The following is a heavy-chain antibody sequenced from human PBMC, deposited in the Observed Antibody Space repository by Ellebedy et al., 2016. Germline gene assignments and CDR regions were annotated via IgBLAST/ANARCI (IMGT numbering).Heavy chain of an antibody. V-gene: IGHV3-7*01. D-gene: IGHD3-10*01. Sequence: GESLKISXAASGFTFSDYWMSWVRQAPGKGLEWVASIKQDGREIYYVDSVKGRFSISRDNAKNSLYLQMSSLRAEDTAVYYCAAGNYFNYWGQGALVTVSS. J-gene: IGHJ4*02. CDR3: AAGNYFNY. CDR1: GFTFSDYW. CDR2: IKQDGREI.